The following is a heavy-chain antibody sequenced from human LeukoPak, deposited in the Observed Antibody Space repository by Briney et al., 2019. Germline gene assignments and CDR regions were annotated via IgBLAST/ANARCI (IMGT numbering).Heavy chain of an antibody. V-gene: IGHV1-2*02. CDR2: INPNSGGT. D-gene: IGHD6-13*01. Sequence: SVKASRRASGYTFTGYYIHWGPQAPRQGLGWMGWINPNSGGTNYAQKFQGRVTMTRDTSISTAYMELSRLRSDDTAVYYCARGNPDPYSSSWYVQDYWGQGTLVTVSS. CDR1: GYTFTGYY. J-gene: IGHJ4*02. CDR3: ARGNPDPYSSSWYVQDY.